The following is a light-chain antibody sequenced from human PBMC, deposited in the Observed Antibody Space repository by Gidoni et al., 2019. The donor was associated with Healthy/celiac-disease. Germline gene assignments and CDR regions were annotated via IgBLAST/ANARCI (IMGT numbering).Light chain of an antibody. Sequence: VLTQSPATLSLSPGERATLSCRASQSVSSYLAWYQQKPGQAPRLLIYDASNRATGIPARFSGSGSGTDFTLTISSLEPEDFAVYYCQQRSNWPTFGGGTKVEIK. CDR3: QQRSNWPT. V-gene: IGKV3-11*01. CDR2: DAS. CDR1: QSVSSY. J-gene: IGKJ4*01.